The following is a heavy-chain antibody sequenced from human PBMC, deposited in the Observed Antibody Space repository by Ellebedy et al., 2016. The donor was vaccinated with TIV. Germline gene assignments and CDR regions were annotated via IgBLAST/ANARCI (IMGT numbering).Heavy chain of an antibody. V-gene: IGHV1-3*01. D-gene: IGHD6-13*01. J-gene: IGHJ3*01. Sequence: AASVKVSCKASGYTFTKFPMHWLRQAPGQRLEWMGWTNADNGDTKYSQKFQVRVIFLRDTSASTAYMELSSLRSEDTAIYYCARDLGSTSWYGDAFDVWGQGTMVTVSS. CDR3: ARDLGSTSWYGDAFDV. CDR2: TNADNGDT. CDR1: GYTFTKFP.